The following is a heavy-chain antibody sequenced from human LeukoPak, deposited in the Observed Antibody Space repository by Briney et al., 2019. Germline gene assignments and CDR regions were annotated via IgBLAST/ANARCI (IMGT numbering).Heavy chain of an antibody. CDR3: TTGKAIPDPDY. V-gene: IGHV3-15*01. Sequence: KTGGSLRLSCAASGFTFTNAWMNWVRQAPGKGLEWVGRIKSKTDGGATDFAAPVKGRFTISRDDSKTTLYLQMNSLKTEDTALYYCTTGKAIPDPDYWGQGTLVTVSS. CDR1: GFTFTNAW. D-gene: IGHD2-2*01. CDR2: IKSKTDGGAT. J-gene: IGHJ4*02.